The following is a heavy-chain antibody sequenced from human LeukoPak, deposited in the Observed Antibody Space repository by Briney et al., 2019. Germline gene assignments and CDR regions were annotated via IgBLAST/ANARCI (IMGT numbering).Heavy chain of an antibody. CDR2: ISSSGSSI. D-gene: IGHD3-22*01. Sequence: GGSLRLSCAASGFTFSDYYMSWIRQAPGKGLEWVSYISSSGSSIYYADSVKGRFTISRDNAKNSLYLQMNSLRAEDTAVYYCARGAFDSSGYYGLGYFDYWGQGALVTVSS. CDR1: GFTFSDYY. CDR3: ARGAFDSSGYYGLGYFDY. J-gene: IGHJ4*02. V-gene: IGHV3-11*01.